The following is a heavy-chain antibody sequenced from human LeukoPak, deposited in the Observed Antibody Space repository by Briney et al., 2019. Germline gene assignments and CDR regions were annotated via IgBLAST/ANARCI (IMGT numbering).Heavy chain of an antibody. V-gene: IGHV3-7*01. CDR1: EFTFSSYN. Sequence: PGGSLRLSCAASEFTFSSYNMNWVRQAPGKGLEWVANIKQDGSEKYYVDSVKGRFTISRDNAKNSLYLQMNSLRAEDTAVYYCARKRVGIAAARSWFDPWGQGTLVTVSS. CDR3: ARKRVGIAAARSWFDP. J-gene: IGHJ5*02. CDR2: IKQDGSEK. D-gene: IGHD6-13*01.